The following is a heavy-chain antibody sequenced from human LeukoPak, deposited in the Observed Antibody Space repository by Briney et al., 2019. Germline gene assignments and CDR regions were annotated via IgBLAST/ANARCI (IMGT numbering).Heavy chain of an antibody. CDR1: GFTFSDYY. J-gene: IGHJ4*02. V-gene: IGHV3-11*04. Sequence: GGSLRLSCAASGFTFSDYYMSWIRQAPGKGLEWVSYISSSSIIYYADSVKGRFTISRDNAKNSLYLQMNSLRAEDTAVYYCARAARLYDYWSGSPPSDYWGQGTLVTVSS. D-gene: IGHD3-3*01. CDR2: ISSSSII. CDR3: ARAARLYDYWSGSPPSDY.